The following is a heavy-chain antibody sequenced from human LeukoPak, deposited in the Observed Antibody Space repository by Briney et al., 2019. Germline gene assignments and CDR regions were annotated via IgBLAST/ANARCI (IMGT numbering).Heavy chain of an antibody. Sequence: SETLSLTCTVSGGSISSYYWSWLRQPPGKGLEWIGYMYYSGSTNYNPSLKSRVTISVDTSKNQFSLKLSSVTAADTAVYYCARLLGVTMIVVVSRDWGTFDYWGQGTLVTVSS. D-gene: IGHD3-22*01. J-gene: IGHJ4*02. CDR3: ARLLGVTMIVVVSRDWGTFDY. CDR1: GGSISSYY. V-gene: IGHV4-59*08. CDR2: MYYSGST.